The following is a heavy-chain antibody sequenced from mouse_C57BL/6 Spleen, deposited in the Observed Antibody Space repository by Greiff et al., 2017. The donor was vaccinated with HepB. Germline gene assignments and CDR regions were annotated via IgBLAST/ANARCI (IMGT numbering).Heavy chain of an antibody. CDR2: ISNGGGST. J-gene: IGHJ1*03. CDR3: ARQPLGYFDV. V-gene: IGHV5-12*01. CDR1: GFTFSDYY. Sequence: EVMLVESGGGLVQPGGSLKLSCAASGFTFSDYYMYWVRQTPEKRLEWVAYISNGGGSTYYPDTVKGRFPISRDNAKNTLYLQMSRLKSEDTAMYYCARQPLGYFDVWGTGTTVTVSS.